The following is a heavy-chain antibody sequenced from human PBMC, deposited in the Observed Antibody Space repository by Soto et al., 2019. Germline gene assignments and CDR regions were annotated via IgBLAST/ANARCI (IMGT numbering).Heavy chain of an antibody. CDR1: GFIFSTYA. V-gene: IGHV3-30-3*01. J-gene: IGHJ4*02. Sequence: PGGSLRLSCAASGFIFSTYAMHWVRQAPGKGLEWVAVISSDGTNKYYGDSVKGRFTISRDYSKNTLYLQMNGLRVEDTAVYHCARDMGVTGYYHYFDYWGQGTLVTVSS. D-gene: IGHD3-9*01. CDR3: ARDMGVTGYYHYFDY. CDR2: ISSDGTNK.